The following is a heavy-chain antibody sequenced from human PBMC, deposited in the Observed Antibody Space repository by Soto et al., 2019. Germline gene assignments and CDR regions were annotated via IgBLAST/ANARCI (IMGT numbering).Heavy chain of an antibody. D-gene: IGHD3-22*01. J-gene: IGHJ6*04. Sequence: PSVTLSLTCTVSGGSISSYYWSWIRQPPGKGLEGIGYIYYLGSTDYNPSLKSRVTISIDTSKNQFSLKLSSVTAAATAKYYLARHASHDKFYYYLGTWGKATTVTVSS. CDR2: IYYLGST. CDR1: GGSISSYY. V-gene: IGHV4-59*08. CDR3: ARHASHDKFYYYLGT.